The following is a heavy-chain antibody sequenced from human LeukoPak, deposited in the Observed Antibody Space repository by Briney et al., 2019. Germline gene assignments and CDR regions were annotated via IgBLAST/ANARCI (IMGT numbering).Heavy chain of an antibody. V-gene: IGHV3-48*01. CDR1: GFTFSSYS. Sequence: GGSLRLSCAASGFTFSSYSMNWVRQAPGKGLEWVSYISSSSSTIYYADSVKGRFTISRDNAKNSLYLQMNSLRAEDTAVYYCARAVAGTTMDVWGKGTTVTVSS. CDR2: ISSSSSTI. J-gene: IGHJ6*03. D-gene: IGHD6-19*01. CDR3: ARAVAGTTMDV.